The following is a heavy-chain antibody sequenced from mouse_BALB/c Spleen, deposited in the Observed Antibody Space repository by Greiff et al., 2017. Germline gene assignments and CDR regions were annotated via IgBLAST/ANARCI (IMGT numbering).Heavy chain of an antibody. J-gene: IGHJ3*01. D-gene: IGHD2-1*01. CDR1: GYTFTSYW. CDR2: INPSTGDT. CDR3: ARSEGGNYHVPFAY. V-gene: IGHV1-7*01. Sequence: QVQLQQSGAELAKPGASVKMSCKASGYTFTSYWMHWVKQRPGQGLEWIGYINPSTGDTEYNQKFKDKATLTADKSSSTAYMQLSSLTSEDSAVYYCARSEGGNYHVPFAYWGQGTLVTVSA.